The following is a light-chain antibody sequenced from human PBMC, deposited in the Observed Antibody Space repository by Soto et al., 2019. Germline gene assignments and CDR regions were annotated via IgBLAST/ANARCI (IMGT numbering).Light chain of an antibody. V-gene: IGLV2-14*01. CDR3: SSYTSSSTV. J-gene: IGLJ1*01. Sequence: QSVLTQPASVSGSPGLSITISCTGTSSDVGGYNYVSWYQQHPGKAPKLMIYEVSNRPSGVSNRFSGSKSGNTASLTISGLQAEDEADYYCSSYTSSSTVFGTGTKVTVL. CDR1: SSDVGGYNY. CDR2: EVS.